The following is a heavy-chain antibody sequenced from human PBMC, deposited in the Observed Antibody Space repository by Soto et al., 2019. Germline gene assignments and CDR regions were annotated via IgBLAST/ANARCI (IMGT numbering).Heavy chain of an antibody. CDR2: IIPIFGTA. CDR3: ARVGSSVGWFFDY. Sequence: SVKVSCKASGGTFSSYAISWVRQAPGQGLEWMGGIIPIFGTANYAQKFQGRVTITADESTSTAYMELSSLRSEDTAVYYCARVGSSVGWFFDYWGQGTLVTVSS. CDR1: GGTFSSYA. J-gene: IGHJ4*02. V-gene: IGHV1-69*13. D-gene: IGHD6-19*01.